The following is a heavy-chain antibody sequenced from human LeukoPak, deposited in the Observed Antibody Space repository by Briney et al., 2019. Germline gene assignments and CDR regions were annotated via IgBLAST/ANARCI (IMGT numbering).Heavy chain of an antibody. J-gene: IGHJ4*02. Sequence: GASVKVSCKASGYTFTGYYMHWVRQAPGQGLEWMGSINPNSGGTNYAQKFQGRVTMTTDTSMSTAYMELSRLTSDDTAVYYRARSRGRLAQLDYWGQGTLVTVSS. V-gene: IGHV1-2*02. CDR2: INPNSGGT. D-gene: IGHD6-25*01. CDR3: ARSRGRLAQLDY. CDR1: GYTFTGYY.